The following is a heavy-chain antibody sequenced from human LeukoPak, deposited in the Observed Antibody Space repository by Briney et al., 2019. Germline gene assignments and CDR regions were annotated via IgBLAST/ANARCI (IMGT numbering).Heavy chain of an antibody. D-gene: IGHD3-3*01. CDR2: IYHSGST. Sequence: PSETLSLTCAVSGGSISSSNWWSWVRQPPGKGLEWIGEIYHSGSTNYNPSLKSRVTISVDKSKNQFSLKLSSVTAADTAVYYCARLGRSGYYYYYMDVWGKGTTVTVSS. V-gene: IGHV4-4*02. CDR1: GGSISSSNW. J-gene: IGHJ6*03. CDR3: ARLGRSGYYYYYMDV.